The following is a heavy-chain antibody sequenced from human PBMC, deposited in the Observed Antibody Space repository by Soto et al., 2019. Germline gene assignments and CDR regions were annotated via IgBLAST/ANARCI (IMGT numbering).Heavy chain of an antibody. CDR1: GLSLNNDRLG. V-gene: IGHV2-26*01. Sequence: QVTLKESGPVLVKPTETLTLTCTVSGLSLNNDRLGVSWIRQPPGKALEWLAHIFSNDDKSNSTSLKSRLTISKDTSRSQVVLTMTNMDPVDSATYYCALIKDCSSTDCYLASFDPWGQGTLVTVSS. D-gene: IGHD2-2*01. CDR3: ALIKDCSSTDCYLASFDP. J-gene: IGHJ5*02. CDR2: IFSNDDK.